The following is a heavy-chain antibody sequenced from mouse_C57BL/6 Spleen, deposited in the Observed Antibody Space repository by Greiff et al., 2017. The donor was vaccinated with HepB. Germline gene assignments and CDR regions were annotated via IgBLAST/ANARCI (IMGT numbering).Heavy chain of an antibody. CDR3: ARSGTGYAMDY. D-gene: IGHD4-1*01. Sequence: QVQLKQPGAELVKPGALVKMSCKASGYTFTSYWITWVKQRPGQGLEWIGDIYPGSGSTNYNEKFKSKATLTVDTSSSTAYMQLSSLTSEDSAVYYCARSGTGYAMDYWGQGTSVTVSS. V-gene: IGHV1-55*01. J-gene: IGHJ4*01. CDR1: GYTFTSYW. CDR2: IYPGSGST.